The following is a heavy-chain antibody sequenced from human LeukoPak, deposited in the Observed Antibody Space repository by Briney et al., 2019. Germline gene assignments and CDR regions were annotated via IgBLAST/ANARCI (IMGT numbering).Heavy chain of an antibody. CDR1: GYTFTGYY. D-gene: IGHD3-22*01. J-gene: IGHJ4*02. Sequence: ASVKASCKASGYTFTGYYMHWVRQAPGQGLEWMGRINPNSGGTNYAQKFQGRVTMTRDTSISTAYMELSRLRSDDTAVYYCARDAYYDSSGYYYDYWGQGTLVTVSS. CDR2: INPNSGGT. V-gene: IGHV1-2*06. CDR3: ARDAYYDSSGYYYDY.